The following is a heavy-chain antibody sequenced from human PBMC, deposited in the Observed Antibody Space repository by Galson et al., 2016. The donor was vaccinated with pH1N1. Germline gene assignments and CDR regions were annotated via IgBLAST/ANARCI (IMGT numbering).Heavy chain of an antibody. Sequence: QSGAEVKKPGESLKISCKGSGYRFPSSWIGWVRQMPGKGLEWMGIIYLGGSLIRYRPSFQGQVTIPADKSVNIVYLEWVSLKASDTAMYYCARQNAYGDYRGDAFDIWGQGTMVTVSS. J-gene: IGHJ3*02. CDR2: IYLGGSLI. CDR3: ARQNAYGDYRGDAFDI. D-gene: IGHD4-17*01. CDR1: GYRFPSSW. V-gene: IGHV5-51*01.